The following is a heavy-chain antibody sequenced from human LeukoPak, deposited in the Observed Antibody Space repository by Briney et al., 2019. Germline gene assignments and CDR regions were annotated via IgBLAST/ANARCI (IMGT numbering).Heavy chain of an antibody. D-gene: IGHD3-22*01. CDR2: SYYSGST. CDR3: ARVGYYDSSGTIDY. Sequence: PSQTLSLTCTVSGGSISSGDYYWSWIRQPPGKGLEWIGYSYYSGSTYYNPSLKSRVTISVDTSKNQFSLKLSSVTAADTAVYYCARVGYYDSSGTIDYWGQGTLVTVSS. J-gene: IGHJ4*02. CDR1: GGSISSGDYY. V-gene: IGHV4-30-4*01.